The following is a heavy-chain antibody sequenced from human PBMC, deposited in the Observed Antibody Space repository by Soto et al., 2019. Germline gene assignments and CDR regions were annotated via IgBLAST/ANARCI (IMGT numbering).Heavy chain of an antibody. J-gene: IGHJ4*02. D-gene: IGHD3-22*01. CDR2: IHYRGSA. Sequence: QVQLQESVPGLVKPSDTLSLTCAVSGYSISSSNWWGWIRQPPGKGLEWIGYIHYRGSAYDNPSLKSRVTMSVDTPKNQFSLKMSAVTALYTAVYYCARSSTPGYYLDDWGQVTLVTASS. CDR3: ARSSTPGYYLDD. V-gene: IGHV4-28*01. CDR1: GYSISSSNW.